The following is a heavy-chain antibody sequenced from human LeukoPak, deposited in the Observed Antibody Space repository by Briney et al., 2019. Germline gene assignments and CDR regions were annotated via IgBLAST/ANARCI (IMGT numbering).Heavy chain of an antibody. J-gene: IGHJ6*02. Sequence: PGGSLRLSCAASGLTFSSYWMHWVRQAPGKGLVWVSSISSDGSSTRYADSVRGRFTISRDNAKGTLYLQMNSLRAEDTAVYYCARDLLPFSSIANGMDVWGQGTTVTVSS. CDR2: ISSDGSST. D-gene: IGHD2/OR15-2a*01. CDR1: GLTFSSYW. CDR3: ARDLLPFSSIANGMDV. V-gene: IGHV3-74*01.